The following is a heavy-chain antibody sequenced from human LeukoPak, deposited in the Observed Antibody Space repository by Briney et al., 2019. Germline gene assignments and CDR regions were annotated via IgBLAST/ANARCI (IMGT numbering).Heavy chain of an antibody. CDR3: ARYPASYYYYYMDV. D-gene: IGHD6-25*01. V-gene: IGHV4-59*01. CDR2: IYYNGST. CDR1: GGSISSYY. Sequence: SETLSLTCTVSGGSISSYYWSWIRQPPGKGLEWIGYIYYNGSTNYNPSLKSRVTISVDTSKNQFSLKLSSVTAADTAVYYCARYPASYYYYYMDVWGKGTTVTVSS. J-gene: IGHJ6*03.